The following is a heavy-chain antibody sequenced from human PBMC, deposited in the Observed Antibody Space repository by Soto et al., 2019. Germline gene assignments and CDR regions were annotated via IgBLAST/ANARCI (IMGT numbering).Heavy chain of an antibody. CDR2: IYASGGST. Sequence: QVQLMQSGAEVKKPGASVKVSCKASGYTFTSYNVHWVRQATGQGLEWMGIIYASGGSTTYAQNFQGRLTVTRDTSTSTVYMELSSLRSDDTAVYYCFRGGFPDYGKEGRYWGQGTLVTVSS. V-gene: IGHV1-46*01. CDR1: GYTFTSYN. D-gene: IGHD4-17*01. CDR3: FRGGFPDYGKEGRY. J-gene: IGHJ4*02.